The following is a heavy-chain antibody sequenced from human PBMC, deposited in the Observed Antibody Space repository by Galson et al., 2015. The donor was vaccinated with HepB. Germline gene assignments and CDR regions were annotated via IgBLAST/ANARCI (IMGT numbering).Heavy chain of an antibody. J-gene: IGHJ5*01. D-gene: IGHD6-13*01. Sequence: SLRLSCAASGFTFSSYAMHWVRQAPGKGLEWVAVISYDGSNKFYADSVKGRFTISRDNSKNTLYLQMNSLRAEDTAVYYCARDRRAYSSTYLPWFDPWGQGTTVTVSS. CDR2: ISYDGSNK. CDR1: GFTFSSYA. V-gene: IGHV3-30*04. CDR3: ARDRRAYSSTYLPWFDP.